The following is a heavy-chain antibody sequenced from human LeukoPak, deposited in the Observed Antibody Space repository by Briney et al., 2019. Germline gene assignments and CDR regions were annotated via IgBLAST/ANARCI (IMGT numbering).Heavy chain of an antibody. J-gene: IGHJ4*02. CDR2: INPSGGST. CDR1: GYTXTSYY. Sequence: AXXKVXCKXSGYTXTSYYXHWVRQAPGQXXEWMGIINPSGGSTSYAQKFQGRVTMTRDTSTSTVYMELSSLRSEDTAVYYCARDLGTEITMVEDYWGQGTLVTVSS. V-gene: IGHV1-46*01. D-gene: IGHD3-10*01. CDR3: ARDLGTEITMVEDY.